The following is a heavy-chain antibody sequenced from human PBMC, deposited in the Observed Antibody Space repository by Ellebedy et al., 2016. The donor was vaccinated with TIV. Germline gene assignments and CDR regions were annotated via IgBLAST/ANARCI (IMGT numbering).Heavy chain of an antibody. CDR2: ISSSSSYT. Sequence: GESLKISXAASGFTFSDYYMSWIRQAPGKGLEWVSYISSSSSYTNYADSVKGRFTISRDNAKNSLYLQMNSLRAEDTAVYYCASPDIVVVPAARSDAFDIWGQGTMVTVSS. D-gene: IGHD2-2*01. V-gene: IGHV3-11*03. CDR3: ASPDIVVVPAARSDAFDI. J-gene: IGHJ3*02. CDR1: GFTFSDYY.